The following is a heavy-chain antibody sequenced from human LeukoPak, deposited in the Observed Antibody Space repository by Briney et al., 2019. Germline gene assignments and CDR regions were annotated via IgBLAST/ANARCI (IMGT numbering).Heavy chain of an antibody. J-gene: IGHJ4*02. D-gene: IGHD6-13*01. Sequence: PGGSLRLSCAASGFTFSSYAMSWVRQAPGKGLEWVSAISGSGGSAFYADSVKGHFTISRDNSRNTLYLQMNSLRAEDTAVYYCARVPRLSSSWYSGVGYFDYWGQGTLVTVSS. V-gene: IGHV3-23*01. CDR2: ISGSGGSA. CDR1: GFTFSSYA. CDR3: ARVPRLSSSWYSGVGYFDY.